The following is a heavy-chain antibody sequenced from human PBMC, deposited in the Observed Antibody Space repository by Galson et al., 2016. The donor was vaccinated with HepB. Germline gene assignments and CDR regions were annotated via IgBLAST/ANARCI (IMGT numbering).Heavy chain of an antibody. Sequence: VKVSCKASGYTFTSYDIHWVRQATGQGLGWMGWMNPNSGNTGYAQKFQGRVTLTRSTSKSTVYMELSSLRSEDMAMYYCARVEYASSTGANRFDYWGQGTLVTVSS. J-gene: IGHJ4*02. CDR2: MNPNSGNT. D-gene: IGHD6-6*01. CDR1: GYTFTSYD. V-gene: IGHV1-8*02. CDR3: ARVEYASSTGANRFDY.